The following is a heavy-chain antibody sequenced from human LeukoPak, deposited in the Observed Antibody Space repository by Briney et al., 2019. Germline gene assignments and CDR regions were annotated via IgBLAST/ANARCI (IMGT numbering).Heavy chain of an antibody. Sequence: GGSLRLSCAASGFSFSSYTMNWVRQAPGKGLEWVANIKGDGSEKYYLDSVKGRISISRDNAKNSLYLQINSLKVEDRAVYYCATGGWYLAYWGQGTLVTVSS. J-gene: IGHJ4*02. CDR2: IKGDGSEK. CDR1: GFSFSSYT. CDR3: ATGGWYLAY. V-gene: IGHV3-7*01. D-gene: IGHD6-19*01.